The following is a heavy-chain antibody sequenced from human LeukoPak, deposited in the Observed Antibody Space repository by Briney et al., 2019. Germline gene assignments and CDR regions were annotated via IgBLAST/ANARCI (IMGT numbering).Heavy chain of an antibody. CDR3: ARLVVVAADYYYYYYMDV. Sequence: SETLSLTCTVSGGSISSSSDYWGWIRQAPGKGLEWIGSIYYHENTYYNSSLKSRVTISVDTSKNQFSLKLNSVTAADTAVYFCARLVVVAADYYYYYYMDVWGKGTTVTISS. CDR2: IYYHENT. V-gene: IGHV4-39*01. J-gene: IGHJ6*03. CDR1: GGSISSSSDY. D-gene: IGHD2-15*01.